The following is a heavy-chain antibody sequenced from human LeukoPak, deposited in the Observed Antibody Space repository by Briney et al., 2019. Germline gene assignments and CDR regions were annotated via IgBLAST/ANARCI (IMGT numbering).Heavy chain of an antibody. CDR2: IYPSGST. D-gene: IGHD3-9*01. V-gene: IGHV4-4*07. CDR3: ARDFEMTY. J-gene: IGHJ4*02. Sequence: SETLSLTCTVSGGSIGNYYWNWIRQSAGKGLEWIGRIYPSGSTNYNPSLKSRVTMSVDTSRNLFSPKLSSVTAADTAVYYCARDFEMTYWGQGTLVTVSS. CDR1: GGSIGNYY.